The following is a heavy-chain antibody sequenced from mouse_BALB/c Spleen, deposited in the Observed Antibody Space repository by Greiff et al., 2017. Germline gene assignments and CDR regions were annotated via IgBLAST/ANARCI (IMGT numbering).Heavy chain of an antibody. J-gene: IGHJ2*01. CDR2: IYPGNSDT. Sequence: EVQLQQSGTVLARPGASVKMSCKASGYTFTSYWMHWVKQRPGQGLEWIGAIYPGNSDTSYNQKFKGKAKLTAVISTSTAYMELSSLTNEDSAVDFYTRAGGYDGDYYFDYWGQGTTLTVSS. V-gene: IGHV1-5*01. CDR1: GYTFTSYW. D-gene: IGHD2-2*01. CDR3: TRAGGYDGDYYFDY.